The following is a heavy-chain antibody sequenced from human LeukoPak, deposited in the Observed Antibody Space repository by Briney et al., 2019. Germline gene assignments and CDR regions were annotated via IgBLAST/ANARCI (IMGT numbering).Heavy chain of an antibody. CDR3: ARVPRSSSWPNWFDP. V-gene: IGHV4-61*02. D-gene: IGHD6-13*01. CDR1: GGSISSGSYY. J-gene: IGHJ5*02. CDR2: IYTSGST. Sequence: SETLSLTCTVSGGSISSGSYYWSWIRQPAGKGLEWIGRIYTSGSTNYNPSLKSRVTISVDTSKNQFSLKLSSVTAADTAVYYCARVPRSSSWPNWFDPWGQGTLVTVSS.